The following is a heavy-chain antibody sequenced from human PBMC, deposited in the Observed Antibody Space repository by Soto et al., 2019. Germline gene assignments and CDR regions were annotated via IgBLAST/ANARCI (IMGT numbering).Heavy chain of an antibody. CDR2: ISSSSSYI. D-gene: IGHD3-22*01. V-gene: IGHV3-21*01. CDR1: GFTFSSYS. CDR3: ARAMMAGPFDP. J-gene: IGHJ5*02. Sequence: GGSLRLSCAASGFTFSSYSMNWVRQAPGKGLEWVSSISSSSSYIYYADSVKGRFTISRDNAKNSLYLQMNSLRAEDTAVYYCARAMMAGPFDPWGQGTLVTVSS.